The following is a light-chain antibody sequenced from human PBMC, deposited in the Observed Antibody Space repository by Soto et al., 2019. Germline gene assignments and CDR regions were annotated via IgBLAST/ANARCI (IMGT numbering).Light chain of an antibody. CDR1: QSISSW. Sequence: DIQMTQSPSTLSASIGDRVTITCRASQSISSWLAWYHQKPGKAPKLLIYKATSLEGGVALRLSVSGSGKGFTLTINSLQPDDFAAYYGQQYNRHSPVTFGQGAKVEVK. V-gene: IGKV1-5*03. CDR3: QQYNRHSPVT. CDR2: KAT. J-gene: IGKJ1*01.